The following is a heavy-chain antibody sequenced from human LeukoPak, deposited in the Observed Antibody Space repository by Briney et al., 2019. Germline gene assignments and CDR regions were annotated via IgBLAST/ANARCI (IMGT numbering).Heavy chain of an antibody. CDR1: GFTFSRYW. J-gene: IGHJ4*02. Sequence: GGSLRLSCAASGFTFSRYWMSWVRQAPGKGLEWVANIKHDGSEKYYVDSVKGRFTLSRDNAKNSLYLQMNSLRVEDTAIYYCAREDQYNTFDSWGQGTLVTVS. D-gene: IGHD1-14*01. CDR2: IKHDGSEK. CDR3: AREDQYNTFDS. V-gene: IGHV3-7*01.